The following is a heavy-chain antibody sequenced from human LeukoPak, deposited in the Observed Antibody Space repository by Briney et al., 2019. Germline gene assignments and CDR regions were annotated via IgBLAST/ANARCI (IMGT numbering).Heavy chain of an antibody. CDR2: IYTSGST. CDR1: GGSISSYY. D-gene: IGHD5-12*01. CDR3: ARVDVGFIVATSFGAFDI. V-gene: IGHV4-4*07. J-gene: IGHJ3*02. Sequence: SETLSLTCTVSGGSISSYYWSWIRQPAGKGLEWIGRIYTSGSTNYNPSLKSRVTISVDTSKNQFSLKLSSVTAADTAVYYCARVDVGFIVATSFGAFDIWGQGTMVTVSS.